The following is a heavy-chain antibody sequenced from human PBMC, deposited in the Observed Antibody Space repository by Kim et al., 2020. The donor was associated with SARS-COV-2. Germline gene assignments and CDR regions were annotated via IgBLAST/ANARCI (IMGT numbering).Heavy chain of an antibody. CDR1: GFTFSSYA. V-gene: IGHV3-30-3*01. Sequence: GGSLRLSCAASGFTFSSYAMHWVRQAPGKGLEWVTVISYDGNNIYYADSVKGRFTISRDNSKNTLYLQMNSLRAEDTAVYYCARAQRWFGDPSFDYWGQGTLVTVSS. CDR3: ARAQRWFGDPSFDY. J-gene: IGHJ4*02. CDR2: ISYDGNNI. D-gene: IGHD3-10*01.